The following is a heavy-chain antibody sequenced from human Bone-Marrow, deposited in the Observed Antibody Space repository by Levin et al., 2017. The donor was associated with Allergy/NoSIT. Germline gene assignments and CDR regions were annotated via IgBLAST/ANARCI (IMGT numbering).Heavy chain of an antibody. J-gene: IGHJ6*03. CDR3: VRYYYGSAIPDSKYYYFYMDV. CDR1: GFSFSTYW. D-gene: IGHD3-10*01. CDR2: IKEDGTMS. Sequence: PGESLKISCAASGFSFSTYWMTWVRQSPGKGLEWVANIKEDGTMSYYLDSVKGRFTISRDNAKNSLDLQMDNLRVEDTALYYCVRYYYGSAIPDSKYYYFYMDVWGKGTAVTVSS. V-gene: IGHV3-7*04.